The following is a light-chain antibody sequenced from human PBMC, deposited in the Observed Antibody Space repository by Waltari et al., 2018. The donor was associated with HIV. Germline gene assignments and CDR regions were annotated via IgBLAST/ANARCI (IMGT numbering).Light chain of an antibody. CDR2: AVN. Sequence: QSALTQPASVSGSPGQSITISCTGSSSDVGRYSYVPWYQQHPGKAPKLIIYAVNYRPSGVSNRFSGSKSGNTASLTISGLQAEDEADYYCNSYTSISTWVFGGGTKLTVL. CDR3: NSYTSISTWV. CDR1: SSDVGRYSY. J-gene: IGLJ3*02. V-gene: IGLV2-14*01.